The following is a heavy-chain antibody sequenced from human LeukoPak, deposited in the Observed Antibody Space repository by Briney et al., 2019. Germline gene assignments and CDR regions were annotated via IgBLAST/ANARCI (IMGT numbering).Heavy chain of an antibody. CDR2: IRSKTYGETT. CDR1: GFTFGDYA. CDR3: TRGNGVCFY. V-gene: IGHV3-49*03. D-gene: IGHD2-8*01. J-gene: IGHJ4*02. Sequence: GGSLRLSCTASGFTFGDYAMSWFRQAPGKGLEWVGFIRSKTYGETTEYAASVQGRFTISRDDSKSIAYLEMNSLKTEDTAVYYCTRGNGVCFYWGQGTLVTVPS.